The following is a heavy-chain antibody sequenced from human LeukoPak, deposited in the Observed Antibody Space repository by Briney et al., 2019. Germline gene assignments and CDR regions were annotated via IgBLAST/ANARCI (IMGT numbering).Heavy chain of an antibody. Sequence: SETLSLTCTVSGGSISGYYWTWIRQPPGKGLEWIGYVSYSGSTYYNPSLKSRVTISVDTSKNQFSLNLRSVTAAGTAVYYRARGYDYADKWGQGTLVTVSS. D-gene: IGHD3-16*01. J-gene: IGHJ4*02. CDR3: ARGYDYADK. CDR2: VSYSGST. CDR1: GGSISGYY. V-gene: IGHV4-59*01.